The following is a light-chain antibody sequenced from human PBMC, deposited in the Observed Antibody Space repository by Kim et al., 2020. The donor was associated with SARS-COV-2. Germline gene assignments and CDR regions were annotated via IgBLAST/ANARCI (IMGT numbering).Light chain of an antibody. J-gene: IGLJ2*01. V-gene: IGLV3-1*01. Sequence: SVYPGQTASFTCSGYKLGDKYACWYQKKPGQSPVLVIYQDSKRPSGIPERFAGSNSGNTATLTISGTQAMDEADYYCQAWDSSTVVFGGGTQLTVL. CDR3: QAWDSSTVV. CDR1: KLGDKY. CDR2: QDS.